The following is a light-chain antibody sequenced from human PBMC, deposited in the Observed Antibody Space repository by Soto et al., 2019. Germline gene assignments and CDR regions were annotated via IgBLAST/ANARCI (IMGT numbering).Light chain of an antibody. CDR2: GAS. CDR3: QQYKDWPPLT. J-gene: IGKJ4*01. CDR1: QSVNIN. V-gene: IGKV3D-15*01. Sequence: EIAMTQSPVTLSASPGERVTLSCRASQSVNINLAWYQQRPGQAPRVLIYGASNRASGIPDRFSGSGSGTDFTLTISSLEPDDFALHYCQQYKDWPPLTFGGGTRVEFK.